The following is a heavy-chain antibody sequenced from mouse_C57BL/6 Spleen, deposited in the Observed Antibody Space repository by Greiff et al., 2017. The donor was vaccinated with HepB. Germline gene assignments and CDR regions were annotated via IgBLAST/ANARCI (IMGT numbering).Heavy chain of an antibody. CDR3: ARDYGSLYAMDY. CDR2: ISDGGSYT. CDR1: GFTFSSYA. J-gene: IGHJ4*01. V-gene: IGHV5-4*01. Sequence: EVQGVESGGGLVKPGGSLKLSCAASGFTFSSYAMSWVRQTPEKRLEWVATISDGGSYTYYPDNVKGRFTISRDNATNNLYLQMSHLKSEDTAMYYCARDYGSLYAMDYWGQGTSVTVSS. D-gene: IGHD1-1*01.